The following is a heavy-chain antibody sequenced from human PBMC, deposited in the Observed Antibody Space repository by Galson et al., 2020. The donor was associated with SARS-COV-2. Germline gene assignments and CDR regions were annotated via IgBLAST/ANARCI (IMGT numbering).Heavy chain of an antibody. CDR1: GGSISSSSYY. V-gene: IGHV4-39*01. Sequence: SETLSLTYTVSGGSISSSSYYWGWIRQPPGKGLEWIGSIYYSGSTYYNPSLKSRVTISVDTSKNQFSLKLSSVTAADTAVYYCARLYSSGWYDGGFDYWGQGTLVTVSS. J-gene: IGHJ4*02. D-gene: IGHD6-19*01. CDR3: ARLYSSGWYDGGFDY. CDR2: IYYSGST.